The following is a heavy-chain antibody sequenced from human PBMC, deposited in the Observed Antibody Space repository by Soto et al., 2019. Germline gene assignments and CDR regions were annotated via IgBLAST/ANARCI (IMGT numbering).Heavy chain of an antibody. V-gene: IGHV3-23*01. CDR2: ISGSGGST. D-gene: IGHD2-2*01. J-gene: IGHJ4*02. Sequence: GGSLRLSCAASRFTFSSYAMSWVRQAPGKGLEWVSAISGSGGSTYYADSVKGRFTISRDNSKNSLYLQMNSLRAEDTAVYYCAKWGGGYCSSTSCPLDYWGQGTLVTVSS. CDR3: AKWGGGYCSSTSCPLDY. CDR1: RFTFSSYA.